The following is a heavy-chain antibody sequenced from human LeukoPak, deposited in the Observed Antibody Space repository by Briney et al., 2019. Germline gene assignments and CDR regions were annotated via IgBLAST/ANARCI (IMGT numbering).Heavy chain of an antibody. Sequence: PGGSLRLSCAASGFTFSSYGMHWVRQAPGKGLEWVAVIWYDGSNKYYADSVKGRFTISRDNSKNTLYLQMNSLRAEDTAVYYCTTDQGYSSSWYIYWGQGTLVTVSS. CDR2: IWYDGSNK. CDR1: GFTFSSYG. V-gene: IGHV3-33*08. CDR3: TTDQGYSSSWYIY. D-gene: IGHD6-13*01. J-gene: IGHJ4*02.